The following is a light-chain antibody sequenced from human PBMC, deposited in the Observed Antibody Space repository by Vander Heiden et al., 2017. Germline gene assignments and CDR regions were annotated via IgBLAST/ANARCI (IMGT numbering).Light chain of an antibody. J-gene: IGLJ2*01. CDR2: GKN. CDR1: SLRSYY. Sequence: SSELTQDPAVSVALGQTVRITCQGYSLRSYYASWYQQKPGQAPVLVIYGKNNRPSGIPDRFSGSSSGNTASLTITGAQAEDEADYYCNSRDSSGNRGVFGGGTKLTVL. V-gene: IGLV3-19*01. CDR3: NSRDSSGNRGV.